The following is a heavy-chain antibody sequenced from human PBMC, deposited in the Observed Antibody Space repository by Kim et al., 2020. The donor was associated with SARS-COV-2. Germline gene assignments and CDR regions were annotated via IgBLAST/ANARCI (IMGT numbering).Heavy chain of an antibody. Sequence: ASVKVSCTASGYTFTSYYIHWVRLAPGQGLEWMGHINPKTGGTDVPQKFQGRVTLTRDSSTSSVSMYVTSLTPDDTAVYYCARQFNRPAPYTCSPVLFDS. J-gene: IGHJ5*01. CDR2: INPKTGGT. V-gene: IGHV1-2*06. CDR1: GYTFTSYY. D-gene: IGHD3-10*02. CDR3: ARQFNRPAPYTCSPVLFDS.